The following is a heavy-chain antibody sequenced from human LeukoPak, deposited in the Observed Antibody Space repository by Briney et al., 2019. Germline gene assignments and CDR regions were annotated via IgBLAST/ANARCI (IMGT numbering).Heavy chain of an antibody. CDR2: INHSGST. D-gene: IGHD5/OR15-5a*01. Sequence: SETLSLTCAVYGGSFSGYYWSWIRQPPGKGLEWIGEINHSGSTNYNPSLKSRVTISVDTSKNQFSLKLSSVTAADTAVYYCARGGRVHDIWGQGTMITVSS. V-gene: IGHV4-34*01. J-gene: IGHJ3*02. CDR1: GGSFSGYY. CDR3: ARGGRVHDI.